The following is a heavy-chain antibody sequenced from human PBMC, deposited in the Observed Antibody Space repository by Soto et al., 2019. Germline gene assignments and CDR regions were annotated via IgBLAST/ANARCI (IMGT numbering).Heavy chain of an antibody. D-gene: IGHD3-22*01. Sequence: KVSFKASGGTFSSYAISWVRQAPGQGLEWMGGIIPIFGTANYAQKFQGRVTITADESTSTAYMELSSLRSEDTAVYYCARDSRYYYDSSGYGPYAFDIWGQGTMVTVSS. CDR1: GGTFSSYA. CDR2: IIPIFGTA. V-gene: IGHV1-69*01. CDR3: ARDSRYYYDSSGYGPYAFDI. J-gene: IGHJ3*02.